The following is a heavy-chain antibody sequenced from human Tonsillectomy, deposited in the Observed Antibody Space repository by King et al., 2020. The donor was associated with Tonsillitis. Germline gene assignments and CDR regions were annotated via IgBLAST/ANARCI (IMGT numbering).Heavy chain of an antibody. CDR1: GGPISSSSYY. D-gene: IGHD3-16*01. CDR3: AGHIGGGASYYLDY. CDR2: FYYSGST. J-gene: IGHJ4*02. V-gene: IGHV4-39*01. Sequence: LQLQESGPRLVKPSETLSLTCTVSGGPISSSSYYWGWLGQPPGKGLEWIASFYYSGSTYYNPSLKSRVTISVDTSKNQFSLRLSSVTAADTAVFYCAGHIGGGASYYLDYWGQGTLVTVSS.